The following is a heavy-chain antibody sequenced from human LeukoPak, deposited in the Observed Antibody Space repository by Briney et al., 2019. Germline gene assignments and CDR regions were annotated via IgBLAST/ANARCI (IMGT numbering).Heavy chain of an antibody. J-gene: IGHJ4*02. Sequence: ASVTVSCKASGYTFTSYDINWVRQATEQGLEWMGWMNPNSGNTGYAQKFQDRVTMTRNTSISTAYLELSSLRSEDTAVYYCARGPYRSYGDYGYWGQGTLVSVSS. CDR2: MNPNSGNT. D-gene: IGHD4-17*01. CDR1: GYTFTSYD. V-gene: IGHV1-8*01. CDR3: ARGPYRSYGDYGY.